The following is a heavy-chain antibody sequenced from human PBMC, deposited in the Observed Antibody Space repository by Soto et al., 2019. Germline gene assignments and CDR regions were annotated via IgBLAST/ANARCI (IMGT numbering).Heavy chain of an antibody. CDR3: AREGGDCSSTSCYSGGGGYYYGMGV. V-gene: IGHV3-13*01. Sequence: EVQLVESGGGLVQPGGSLRLSCAASGFTFSSYDMHWVRQATGKGLEWVSAIGTAGDTYYPGSVKGRFTISRENAKNSLYLQMNSLRAEDTAVYYCAREGGDCSSTSCYSGGGGYYYGMGVWGQGTTVTVSS. CDR2: IGTAGDT. CDR1: GFTFSSYD. J-gene: IGHJ6*02. D-gene: IGHD2-2*01.